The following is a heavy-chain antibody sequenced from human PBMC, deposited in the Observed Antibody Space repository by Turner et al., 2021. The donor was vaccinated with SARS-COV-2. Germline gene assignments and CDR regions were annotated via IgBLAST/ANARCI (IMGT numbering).Heavy chain of an antibody. J-gene: IGHJ4*02. V-gene: IGHV3-30-3*01. CDR3: ARDLGDEPDY. Sequence: QVQLVESGGGVGQHGRSLRLSCAASGFTFSSYAMHWVRQAPGKGLEWVAVISYDGSNKYYADSVKGRFTISRDNSKNTLYLQMNSLRAEDTAVYYCARDLGDEPDYWGQGTLVTVSS. CDR1: GFTFSSYA. CDR2: ISYDGSNK. D-gene: IGHD2-21*01.